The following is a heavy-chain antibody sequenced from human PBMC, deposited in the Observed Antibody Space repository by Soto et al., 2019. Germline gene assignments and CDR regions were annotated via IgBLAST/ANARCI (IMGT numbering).Heavy chain of an antibody. CDR1: GASISSYH. CDR3: AAAVPAEYVFPYYSMEV. D-gene: IGHD3-16*01. CDR2: IYYSGSA. Sequence: QVQLQESGPGLVKPSETLSLTCTVSGASISSYHWSWIRQTPGKGLQWIGYIYYSGSANYNPSLRSPVTFSVDTSTNQVSLKLSSVTAADTGVYYCAAAVPAEYVFPYYSMEVWGKGTTVTVSS. J-gene: IGHJ6*03. V-gene: IGHV4-59*01.